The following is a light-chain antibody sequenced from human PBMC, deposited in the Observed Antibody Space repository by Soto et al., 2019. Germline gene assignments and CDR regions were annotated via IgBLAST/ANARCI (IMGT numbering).Light chain of an antibody. Sequence: DIQMTQSPSTLSASVGDRVTITCRASQSTNSWLAWYQQKPGKAPKVLIYDVSTLESGVPSRFSSSGSGTEFTLTINSLQPDDFATYYCQQYNTYSGTFGPGTKVEIK. CDR3: QQYNTYSGT. V-gene: IGKV1-5*01. J-gene: IGKJ1*01. CDR2: DVS. CDR1: QSTNSW.